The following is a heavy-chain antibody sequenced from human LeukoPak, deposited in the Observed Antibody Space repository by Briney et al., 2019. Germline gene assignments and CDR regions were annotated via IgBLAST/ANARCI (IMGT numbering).Heavy chain of an antibody. J-gene: IGHJ4*02. D-gene: IGHD2-2*02. CDR2: ITDSGFTT. V-gene: IGHV3-23*01. CDR3: ANAGFCSSTTCYNPFDH. CDR1: GFTFSNYA. Sequence: PGGSLRLSCAASGFTFSNYAMSWVRQAPGKGLEWVSGITDSGFTTFYANSAKGRFTISRDNSKNTLYLQMNSLRAEDTAVYYCANAGFCSSTTCYNPFDHWGQGTLVTVSP.